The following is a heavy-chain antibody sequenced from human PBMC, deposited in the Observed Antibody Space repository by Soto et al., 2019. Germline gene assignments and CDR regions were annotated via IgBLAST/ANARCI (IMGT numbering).Heavy chain of an antibody. D-gene: IGHD6-6*01. Sequence: SETLSLTCTVSGGSISIDYYYWIWIRQPPGKGLEWIGYIYYSGRTAYNPSLKSRIIISIDTSKNQFSLSLNSLNAADTAVYYCAGELSNSPEYFDFWGLGTLVTVSS. J-gene: IGHJ4*02. CDR3: AGELSNSPEYFDF. V-gene: IGHV4-30-4*01. CDR1: GGSISIDYYY. CDR2: IYYSGRT.